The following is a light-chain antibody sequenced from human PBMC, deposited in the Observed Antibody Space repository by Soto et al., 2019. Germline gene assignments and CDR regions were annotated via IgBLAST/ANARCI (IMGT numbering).Light chain of an antibody. J-gene: IGLJ3*02. CDR1: SSDIGGYNY. V-gene: IGLV2-23*01. CDR3: CSYAGSRTFV. CDR2: EDS. Sequence: QSALTQPPSASGSPGQSVTISCTGTSSDIGGYNYVSWYQQHPGKAPRLIIYEDSKRPSGISPRFSGSKSDNTASLTISGLRAEDEAHYHCCSYAGSRTFVFGGGTKVTVL.